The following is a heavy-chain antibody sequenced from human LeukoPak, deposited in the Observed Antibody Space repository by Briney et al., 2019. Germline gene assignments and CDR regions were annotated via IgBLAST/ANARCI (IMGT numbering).Heavy chain of an antibody. D-gene: IGHD3-10*01. CDR1: GFTFSNFW. J-gene: IGHJ4*02. V-gene: IGHV3-7*01. CDR3: ARDRTMARGVGTRDY. Sequence: GGSLRLSCAASGFTFSNFWMSWVRQAPGKGLEWVANIKKDGSEKNYLDSVKGRFTISRDDAKKSLYLQMNSLREEDTAMYYCARDRTMARGVGTRDYWGQGTLVTVSS. CDR2: IKKDGSEK.